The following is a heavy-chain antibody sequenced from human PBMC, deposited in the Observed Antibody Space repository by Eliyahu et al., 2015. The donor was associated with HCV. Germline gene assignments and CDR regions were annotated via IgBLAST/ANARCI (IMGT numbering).Heavy chain of an antibody. CDR1: GFXFSSFA. V-gene: IGHV3-23*01. D-gene: IGHD2-15*01. J-gene: IGHJ4*02. Sequence: EVQLLESGGGLVQPGGSLRLSCXAXGFXFSSFAMTWVRQAPGKGLEWVSTISITGDNTYYTGSVKGRFTISRDNSKNTLYVQMNSLRVEDTAIYYCAKGPLGIAREGPDYWGQGTLVTVSS. CDR2: ISITGDNT. CDR3: AKGPLGIAREGPDY.